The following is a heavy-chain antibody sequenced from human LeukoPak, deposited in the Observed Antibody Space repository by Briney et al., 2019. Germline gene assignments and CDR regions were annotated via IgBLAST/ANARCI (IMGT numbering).Heavy chain of an antibody. Sequence: SETLSLTCNVSGASISNYYWNWIRQPAGKGLEWIGRIYTSGTTKYNPSLNSRVTMSVDKATNQVSLRLTSVTAADTAIYYCARDVLIVGSMGFDPWGQGILVTVSS. D-gene: IGHD1-26*01. CDR1: GASISNYY. V-gene: IGHV4-4*07. J-gene: IGHJ5*02. CDR3: ARDVLIVGSMGFDP. CDR2: IYTSGTT.